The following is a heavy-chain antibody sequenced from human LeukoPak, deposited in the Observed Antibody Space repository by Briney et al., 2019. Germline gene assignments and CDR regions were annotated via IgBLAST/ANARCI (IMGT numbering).Heavy chain of an antibody. J-gene: IGHJ4*02. D-gene: IGHD5-18*01. Sequence: KLQGRVTMTKDTSTSTAYMELRSLRSDDTAVYYCARVGPRHTSFDYWGQGTLVTVSS. V-gene: IGHV1-18*01. CDR3: ARVGPRHTSFDY.